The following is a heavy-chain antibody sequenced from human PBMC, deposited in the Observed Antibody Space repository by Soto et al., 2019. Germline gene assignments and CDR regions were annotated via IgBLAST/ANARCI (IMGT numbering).Heavy chain of an antibody. V-gene: IGHV1-46*01. CDR1: GYTITSYY. CDR2: INPSGGST. CDR3: ARDQQQLATPYYYYGMDV. Sequence: ASVKVSCQASGYTITSYYMHWVRQAPGQGLEWMGIINPSGGSTSYAQKFQGRVTMTRDTSTSTVYMELSSLRSEDTAVYYCARDQQQLATPYYYYGMDVWGQGTTVTV. J-gene: IGHJ6*02. D-gene: IGHD6-13*01.